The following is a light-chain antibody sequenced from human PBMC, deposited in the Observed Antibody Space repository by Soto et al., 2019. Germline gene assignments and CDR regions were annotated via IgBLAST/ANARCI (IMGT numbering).Light chain of an antibody. V-gene: IGKV1-39*01. J-gene: IGKJ1*01. CDR2: AAT. CDR3: QQSYSNPRT. Sequence: DVRMTQSPSSLSASVEDRIIITCRASQSISNHLNWYQHKPGKAPNLLIYAATTLQSGVPSRFSGSGSGTDFTLTISSLQPEDFATYYCQQSYSNPRTFGQGTKVDI. CDR1: QSISNH.